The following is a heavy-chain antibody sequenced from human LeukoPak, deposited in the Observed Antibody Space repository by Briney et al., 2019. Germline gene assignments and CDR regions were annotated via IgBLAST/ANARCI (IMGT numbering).Heavy chain of an antibody. CDR2: IIPIFGTA. CDR3: ARGYSGYDFIIDY. J-gene: IGHJ4*02. D-gene: IGHD5-12*01. Sequence: SVKVSCKASGGTFSSYAISWVRQAPGQGLEWMGGIIPIFGTATYAQKFQGRVTITADESTSTAYMELSSLRSEDTAVYYCARGYSGYDFIIDYWGQGTLVTVSS. V-gene: IGHV1-69*13. CDR1: GGTFSSYA.